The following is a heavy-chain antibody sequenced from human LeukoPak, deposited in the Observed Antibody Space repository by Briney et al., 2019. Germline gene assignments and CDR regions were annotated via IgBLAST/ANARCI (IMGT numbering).Heavy chain of an antibody. CDR3: ARDLRGYRNGAIID. D-gene: IGHD5-18*01. J-gene: IGHJ4*02. V-gene: IGHV4-4*02. CDR2: IYYSGST. Sequence: PSGTLSLTCAVSGGSISSSNWWSWIRQPPGKGLEWIGYIYYSGSTNYNPSLKSRVTISVDTSKNQFSLKLSSVTAADTAVYYCARDLRGYRNGAIIDWGQGTLVTVSS. CDR1: GGSISSSNW.